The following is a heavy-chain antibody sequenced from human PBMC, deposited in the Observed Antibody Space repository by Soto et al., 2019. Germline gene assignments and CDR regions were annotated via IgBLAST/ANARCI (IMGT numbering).Heavy chain of an antibody. V-gene: IGHV6-1*01. CDR1: GDSVSSNSAA. D-gene: IGHD6-19*01. J-gene: IGHJ5*02. Sequence: SQTLSLTCALSGDSVSSNSAAWNWIRQSPSRGLEWLGRTYYRSKWYNDYAVSVKSRITINPDTSKNQFSLQLNSVTPEDTAVYYCARGAHTDSSGLYDWFDPWGQGTLVTVSS. CDR3: ARGAHTDSSGLYDWFDP. CDR2: TYYRSKWYN.